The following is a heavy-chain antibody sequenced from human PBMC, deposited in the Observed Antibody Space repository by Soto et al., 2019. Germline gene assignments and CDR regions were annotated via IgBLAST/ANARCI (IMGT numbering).Heavy chain of an antibody. D-gene: IGHD3-22*01. CDR2: IYYSGST. CDR3: ARVSYYYASSGYYHY. V-gene: IGHV4-30-4*01. Sequence: PSETLSLTCTVSGGSISSGDYYWSWIRQPPGKGLEWIGYIYYSGSTYYNPSLKSRVTISVDTSKNQFSLKLSSVTAADTAVYYCARVSYYYASSGYYHYWGQETLVTISS. CDR1: GGSISSGDYY. J-gene: IGHJ4*02.